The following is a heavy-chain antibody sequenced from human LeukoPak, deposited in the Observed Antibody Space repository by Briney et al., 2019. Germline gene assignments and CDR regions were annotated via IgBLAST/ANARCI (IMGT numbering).Heavy chain of an antibody. Sequence: GGSLRLSCVASGFTFSTYGMHWVRQAPGKGLKWVAFIQSNGGSEFYVDSVKGRFTISRDNSKNTVYLQMSSLRVEDTAVYYCARDPAGFWGQGTLVTVSS. J-gene: IGHJ4*02. CDR1: GFTFSTYG. CDR3: ARDPAGF. V-gene: IGHV3-30*02. CDR2: IQSNGGSE. D-gene: IGHD3-10*01.